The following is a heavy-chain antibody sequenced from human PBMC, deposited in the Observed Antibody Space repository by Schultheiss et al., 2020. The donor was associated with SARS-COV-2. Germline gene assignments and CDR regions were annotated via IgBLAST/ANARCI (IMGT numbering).Heavy chain of an antibody. CDR3: AKPPTTVTTLDYYGMDV. J-gene: IGHJ6*02. V-gene: IGHV3-21*01. Sequence: GGSLRLSCSASGITFSFSSYSMYWVRQAPGKGLEWVSSISSSSSYIYYADSVKGRFTISRDNSKNTLYLQMNSLRAEDTAVYYCAKPPTTVTTLDYYGMDVWGQGTTVTVSS. CDR1: GITFSFSSYS. D-gene: IGHD4-11*01. CDR2: ISSSSSYI.